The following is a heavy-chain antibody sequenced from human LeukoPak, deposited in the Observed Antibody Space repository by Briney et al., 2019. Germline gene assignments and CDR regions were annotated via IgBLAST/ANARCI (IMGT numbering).Heavy chain of an antibody. CDR2: IYTSGST. J-gene: IGHJ5*02. V-gene: IGHV4-61*02. D-gene: IGHD3-3*01. CDR3: ARVTIFGVAADWFDP. Sequence: SQTLSLTCTVSGGSISSGSYYWGWIRQPAGKGLEWIGRIYTSGSTNYNPSLKSRVTISVDTSKNQFSLKLSSVTAADTAVYYCARVTIFGVAADWFDPWGQGTLVTVSS. CDR1: GGSISSGSYY.